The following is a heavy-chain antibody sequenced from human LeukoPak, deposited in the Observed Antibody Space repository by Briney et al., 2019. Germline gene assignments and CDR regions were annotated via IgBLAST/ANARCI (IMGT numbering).Heavy chain of an antibody. CDR3: ARAETRDGYNFWYFGGY. D-gene: IGHD5-24*01. CDR1: GGTFSSYA. J-gene: IGHJ4*02. V-gene: IGHV1-69*04. Sequence: GASVKVSCKASGGTFSSYAISWVRQAPGQGLEWMGRIIPILGIANYAQKFQGRVTITADKSTSTAYMELSRLRSDDTAVYYCARAETRDGYNFWYFGGYWGQGTLVTVSS. CDR2: IIPILGIA.